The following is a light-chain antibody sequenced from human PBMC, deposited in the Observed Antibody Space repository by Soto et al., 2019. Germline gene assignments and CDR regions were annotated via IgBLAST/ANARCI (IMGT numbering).Light chain of an antibody. J-gene: IGLJ2*01. CDR3: SSYTSSTTPLI. CDR2: EVI. V-gene: IGLV2-14*01. Sequence: QSALTQPASVSGSPGQSITISCTGTSSDVGGYSWVSWYRQYPGKAPKLIIFEVIHRSSGVSNRFSGSKSGNTASLTISGLQTEDEADYYCSSYTSSTTPLIFGGGTKLTVL. CDR1: SSDVGGYSW.